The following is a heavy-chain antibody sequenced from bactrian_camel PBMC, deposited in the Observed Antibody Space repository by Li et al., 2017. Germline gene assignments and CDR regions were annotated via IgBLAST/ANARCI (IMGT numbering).Heavy chain of an antibody. Sequence: HVQLVESGGGSVQAGGSLRLSCAASGSTDSRSCMSWFRQAPGKERERVAEIDSDGVTVYADSVEDRFTISRDNDKNTLYLQMHSLKPEDTAMYYCAARSVGWCPLFEHWLGKRAYTPGGYSANRGQGTQVTVS. D-gene: IGHD1*01. J-gene: IGHJ4*01. CDR1: GSTDSRSC. CDR2: IDSDGVT. V-gene: IGHV3S6*01. CDR3: AARSVGWCPLFEHWLGKRAYTPGGYSAN.